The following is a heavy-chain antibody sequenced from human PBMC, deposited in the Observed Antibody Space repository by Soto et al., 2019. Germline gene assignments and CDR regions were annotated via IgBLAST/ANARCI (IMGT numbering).Heavy chain of an antibody. CDR1: GGTFSSYA. D-gene: IGHD2-15*01. Sequence: QVQLVQSGAEVKKPGSSVKVSCKASGGTFSSYAISWVRQAPGQGLEWMGGIIPIFGTADYAQKFQGRVTITADEATSTANMALSSLRAEDTAVHYCASVETQRYYYGMDVWGPGTTVTVSS. V-gene: IGHV1-69*12. CDR3: ASVETQRYYYGMDV. CDR2: IIPIFGTA. J-gene: IGHJ6*02.